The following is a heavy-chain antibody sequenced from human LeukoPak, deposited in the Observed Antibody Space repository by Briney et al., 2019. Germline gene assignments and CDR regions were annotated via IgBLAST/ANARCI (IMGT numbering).Heavy chain of an antibody. J-gene: IGHJ4*02. D-gene: IGHD3-9*01. V-gene: IGHV3-48*02. CDR2: INSSSSII. CDR3: ARVNDATGSMGC. Sequence: PGGSLRLSCAASGFSFSSYSMNWVRQAPGKGLEWVSYINSSSSIIYYADSVKGRFTISRDNGKNSLYLQMNSLRDEDTAVYYCARVNDATGSMGCWGQGTLVTVSS. CDR1: GFSFSSYS.